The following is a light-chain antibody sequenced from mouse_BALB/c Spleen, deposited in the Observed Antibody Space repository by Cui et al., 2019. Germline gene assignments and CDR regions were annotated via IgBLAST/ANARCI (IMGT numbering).Light chain of an antibody. Sequence: DIQMTQTTSSLSASLADRVTISSRASQDSSNYLNWYQQKPDGTAKLQIYYTSRLHSGVPSRFSGSGSGTDYSLPIRNLEQEVIATYFSKQGNTLPFTFGAGTKLEIK. CDR3: KQGNTLPFT. CDR1: QDSSNY. V-gene: IGKV10-96*01. CDR2: YTS. J-gene: IGKJ4*01.